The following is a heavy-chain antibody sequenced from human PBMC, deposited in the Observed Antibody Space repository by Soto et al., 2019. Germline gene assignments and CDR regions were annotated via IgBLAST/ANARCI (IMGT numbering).Heavy chain of an antibody. CDR1: GFTFSSYW. D-gene: IGHD2-15*01. CDR2: INSDGSST. J-gene: IGHJ4*02. CDR3: VRTSLVVAAATREDY. Sequence: EVQLVESGGGLVQPGGSLRLSCAASGFTFSSYWMHWVRQAPGKGLVWVSRINSDGSSTSYADSVKGRFTISRDNAKNTLYLQMNSLRAEDTALYYCVRTSLVVAAATREDYCGQGTLVTVSS. V-gene: IGHV3-74*01.